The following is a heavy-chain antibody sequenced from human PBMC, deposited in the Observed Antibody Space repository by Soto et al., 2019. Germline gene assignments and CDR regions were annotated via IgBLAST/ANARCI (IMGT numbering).Heavy chain of an antibody. V-gene: IGHV5-51*01. D-gene: IGHD3-10*01. CDR3: ARLSYGSGSYRAPIDY. CDR2: IYPGNSDT. Sequence: GESLKISCKGSGYSFTSYWIGWVRQMPGKGLEWMGIIYPGNSDTRYSPSFQGQVTISADKSISTAYLQWSNLKASDTAMYYCARLSYGSGSYRAPIDYWGQGTLVTVS. J-gene: IGHJ4*02. CDR1: GYSFTSYW.